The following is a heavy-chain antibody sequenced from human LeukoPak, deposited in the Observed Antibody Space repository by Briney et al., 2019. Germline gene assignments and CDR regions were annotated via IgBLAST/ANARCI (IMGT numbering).Heavy chain of an antibody. J-gene: IGHJ3*02. V-gene: IGHV1-2*02. CDR1: GYTFTGYY. CDR3: ARDPPYYYDSSGGAFDI. D-gene: IGHD3-22*01. Sequence: ASVKVSCKASGYTFTGYYMHWVRQAPGQGLEWMGWINPNSGGTNYAQKFQGRVTMTRDTSISTAYMELSSLRSEDTAVYYCARDPPYYYDSSGGAFDIWGQGTMVTVSS. CDR2: INPNSGGT.